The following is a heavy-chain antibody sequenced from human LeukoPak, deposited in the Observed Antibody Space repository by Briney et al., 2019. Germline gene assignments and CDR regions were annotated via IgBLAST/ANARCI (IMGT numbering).Heavy chain of an antibody. CDR1: GFTFSDYY. D-gene: IGHD3-9*01. CDR2: ISSSGSTI. V-gene: IGHV3-11*01. J-gene: IGHJ4*02. CDR3: ARGSRQYYDILTGYPTYSYFDY. Sequence: GGSLRLSCAASGFTFSDYYMSWIRQAPGKGLEWVSYISSSGSTIYYADSVKGRFTISRNNAKNSLYLQMNSLRAEDTAVYYCARGSRQYYDILTGYPTYSYFDYWGQGTLVTVSS.